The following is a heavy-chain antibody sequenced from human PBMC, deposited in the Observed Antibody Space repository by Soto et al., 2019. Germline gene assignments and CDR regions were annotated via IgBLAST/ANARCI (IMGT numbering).Heavy chain of an antibody. Sequence: GESLKISCAASGFTFSSYAMSWVRQAPGKGLEWVSAISGSGGSTYYADSVKGRFTISRNNSKNTLYLQMNSLRAEDKAVYYCAKDPCSSWGYYYYYMDVWGKGTTVTVSS. CDR2: ISGSGGST. CDR3: AKDPCSSWGYYYYYMDV. D-gene: IGHD6-13*01. V-gene: IGHV3-23*01. J-gene: IGHJ6*03. CDR1: GFTFSSYA.